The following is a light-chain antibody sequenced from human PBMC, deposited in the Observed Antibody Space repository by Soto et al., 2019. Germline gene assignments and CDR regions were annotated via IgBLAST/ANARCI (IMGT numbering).Light chain of an antibody. J-gene: IGKJ2*01. CDR3: QQSYDTPPT. Sequence: DIQMTQSPSSLSASVGDRVTITCRASQSISTYLNWYQRKPGKAPKLLIFAASSLQSGVPSRFGASGSGTDFTLTISSLQPEDFATYYWQQSYDTPPTFGQGTNMEIK. CDR2: AAS. V-gene: IGKV1-39*01. CDR1: QSISTY.